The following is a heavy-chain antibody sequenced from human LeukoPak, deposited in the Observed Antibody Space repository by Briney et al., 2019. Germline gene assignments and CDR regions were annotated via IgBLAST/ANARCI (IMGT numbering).Heavy chain of an antibody. J-gene: IGHJ4*02. CDR3: AASLWFGIYPDY. CDR2: LNHSWGA. D-gene: IGHD3-10*01. V-gene: IGHV4-34*01. CDR1: SGSFSGYY. Sequence: SETLSLTCAVYSGSFSGYYWTWFRQPPGKGLEWIGELNHSWGAKYNPSLKSRATISVDTSKNHLSLSLNSVTAADTAVYYCAASLWFGIYPDYWGQGSLVTVSS.